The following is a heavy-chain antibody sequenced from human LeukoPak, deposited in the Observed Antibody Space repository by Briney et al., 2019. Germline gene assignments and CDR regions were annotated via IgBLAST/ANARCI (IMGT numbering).Heavy chain of an antibody. CDR1: GFTFNTYW. J-gene: IGHJ4*02. CDR2: VHREGTTT. V-gene: IGHV3-74*03. D-gene: IGHD3/OR15-3a*01. Sequence: QPGGSLRPSCAASGFTFNTYWMHWVRQAPGKGLVWVARVHREGTTTAYADSVKGRFTISRDNAKNTLYLQMTNPRAEDTAVYYCARDSDWILFDYWGRGTLVTVSS. CDR3: ARDSDWILFDY.